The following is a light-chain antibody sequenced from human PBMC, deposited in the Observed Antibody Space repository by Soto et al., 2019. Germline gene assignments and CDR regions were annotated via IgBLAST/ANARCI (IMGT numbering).Light chain of an antibody. V-gene: IGKV3-20*01. CDR2: GAS. Sequence: EIVLTQSPGTLSLSPGERATLSCRASQSVSSSYLAWYQQKPGQAPRLLIYGASSRATGIPDRFSGSGSGTDSTLTISRLEPEDLAVYYCQQYGSSSWTFGEGPKVEIK. CDR3: QQYGSSSWT. J-gene: IGKJ1*01. CDR1: QSVSSSY.